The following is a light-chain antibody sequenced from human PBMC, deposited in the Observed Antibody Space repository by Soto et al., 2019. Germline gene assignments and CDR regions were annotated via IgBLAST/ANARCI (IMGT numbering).Light chain of an antibody. V-gene: IGKV3-20*01. J-gene: IGKJ1*01. CDR1: QSVSGKY. Sequence: EIVLTQSPGTLSLSPGERVTLSCRASQSVSGKYLTWYQHKPGQAPRVLIFGASSRATGIPDRFSGGGSGTGFTLTTNRLEHEDFGVYYCQQYESSQWTFGRGTRVEIK. CDR2: GAS. CDR3: QQYESSQWT.